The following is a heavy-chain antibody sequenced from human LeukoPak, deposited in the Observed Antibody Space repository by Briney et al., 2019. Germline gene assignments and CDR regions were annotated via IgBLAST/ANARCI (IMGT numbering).Heavy chain of an antibody. Sequence: ASAKVSCKASGYTFTGYYMHWVRQAPGQGLEWMGWINPNSGGTNYAQMFQGRVTMTGDTSISTAYMELSRLRSDDTAVYYCARGKHNWGDFDYWGQGTLVIVSS. J-gene: IGHJ4*02. CDR1: GYTFTGYY. CDR2: INPNSGGT. D-gene: IGHD7-27*01. CDR3: ARGKHNWGDFDY. V-gene: IGHV1-2*02.